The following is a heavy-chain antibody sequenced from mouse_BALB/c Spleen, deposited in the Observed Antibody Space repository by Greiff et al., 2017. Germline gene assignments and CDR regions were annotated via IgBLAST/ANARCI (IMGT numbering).Heavy chain of an antibody. J-gene: IGHJ4*01. V-gene: IGHV5-6-5*01. CDR3: ARASYGNRAMDY. CDR1: GFTFSSFA. D-gene: IGHD2-1*01. Sequence: DVKLVESGGGLVKPGGSLKLSCAASGFTFSSFAMSWVRQTPEKRLEWVASISSGGSTYYPDSVKGRFTISRDNARNILYLQMSSLRSEDTAMYYCARASYGNRAMDYWGQGTSVTVSS. CDR2: ISSGGST.